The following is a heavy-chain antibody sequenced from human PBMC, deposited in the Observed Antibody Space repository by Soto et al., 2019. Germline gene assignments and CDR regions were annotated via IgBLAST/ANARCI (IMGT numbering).Heavy chain of an antibody. CDR1: GFTFISYG. J-gene: IGHJ4*02. CDR2: ISYDGSNK. V-gene: IGHV3-30*18. Sequence: PGGSLRLSCAASGFTFISYGMHWVRQAPGKGLEWVALISYDGSNKYYTDSVKGRFTISRDNSKNTLYLQMNSLRAEDTAVYYCAKTGSGCYFDYWGQGTVVTVSS. CDR3: AKTGSGCYFDY. D-gene: IGHD3-3*01.